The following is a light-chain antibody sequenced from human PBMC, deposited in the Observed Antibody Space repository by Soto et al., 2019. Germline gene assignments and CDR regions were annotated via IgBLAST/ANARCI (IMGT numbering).Light chain of an antibody. CDR3: GSFSTSRSCV. J-gene: IGLJ3*02. CDR1: SSDFGDDKY. Sequence: QSALTQPASVSGSPGQSITVSCTGSSSDFGDDKYVSWYQQQPGKGPNLLIYGVNSRPSGISNRFSGSKSGNTASLTISGVLVEDEAEYFCGSFSTSRSCVFGGGTQLTVL. V-gene: IGLV2-14*01. CDR2: GVN.